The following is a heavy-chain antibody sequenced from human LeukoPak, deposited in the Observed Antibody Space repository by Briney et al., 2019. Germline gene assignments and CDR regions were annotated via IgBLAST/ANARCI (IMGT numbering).Heavy chain of an antibody. J-gene: IGHJ4*02. Sequence: GGSLRLSCAASGFTFSTYAMSWARQAPGKGLEWVSTISGSTSGTYYADSVKGRFTISRDKSKNTLYLQMNSLRAEDTAIYYCAKDAGSSPYYIDYWGQGTLVTVSS. CDR2: ISGSTSGT. D-gene: IGHD3-10*01. V-gene: IGHV3-23*01. CDR1: GFTFSTYA. CDR3: AKDAGSSPYYIDY.